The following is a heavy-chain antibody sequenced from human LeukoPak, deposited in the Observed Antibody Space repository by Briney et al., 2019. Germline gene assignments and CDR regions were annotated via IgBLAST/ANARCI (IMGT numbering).Heavy chain of an antibody. D-gene: IGHD6-13*01. J-gene: IGHJ4*02. CDR1: GFTFSSYS. Sequence: GGSLGLSCAASGFTFSSYSMNWVRQAPGKGLEWVSSISSSSSYIYYADSVKGRFTISRDNAKNSLYLQMNSLRAEDTAVYYCAGSPPGYSSSWYNNDYWGQGTLVTVSS. CDR2: ISSSSSYI. CDR3: AGSPPGYSSSWYNNDY. V-gene: IGHV3-21*01.